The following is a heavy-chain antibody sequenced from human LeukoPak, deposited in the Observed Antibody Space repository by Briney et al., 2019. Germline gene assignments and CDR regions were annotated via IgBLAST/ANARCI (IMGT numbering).Heavy chain of an antibody. V-gene: IGHV3-23*01. CDR1: GFTLSSYA. J-gene: IGHJ1*01. CDR2: ISGSGGST. CDR3: AKDYSSSQYFQH. Sequence: GGSLRLSCAASGFTLSSYAMSWVRQAPGKGLEWVSAISGSGGSTYYADSVKGRFTISRDNSKNTLYLQMNSLRAEDTAVYYCAKDYSSSQYFQHWGQGTLVTVSS. D-gene: IGHD6-13*01.